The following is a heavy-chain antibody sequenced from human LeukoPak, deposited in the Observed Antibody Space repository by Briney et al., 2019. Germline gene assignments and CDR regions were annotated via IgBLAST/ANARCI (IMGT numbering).Heavy chain of an antibody. D-gene: IGHD6-19*01. CDR1: GGSISNYY. CDR3: AREAARLGVAGTIDAFDI. Sequence: SETLSLTCTVSGGSISNYYWSWIRQPPGKGLEWIGYVFYSGSTNYNPSLKSRVTISVDTSKNQFSLKLSSVTAADTAVYYCAREAARLGVAGTIDAFDIWGQGTMVTVSS. J-gene: IGHJ3*02. CDR2: VFYSGST. V-gene: IGHV4-59*01.